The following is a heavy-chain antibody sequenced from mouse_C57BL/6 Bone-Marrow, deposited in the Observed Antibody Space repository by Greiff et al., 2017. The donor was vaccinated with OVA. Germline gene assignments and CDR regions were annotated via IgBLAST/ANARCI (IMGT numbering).Heavy chain of an antibody. CDR1: GYAFTNYL. J-gene: IGHJ4*01. CDR2: INPGSGGT. Sequence: LVESGAELVRPGTSVKVSCKASGYAFTNYLIEWVKQRPGQGLEWIGVINPGSGGTNYNEKFKGKATLTADKSSSTAYMQLSSLTSEDSAVYFCARQYAMDYWGQGTSVTVSS. CDR3: ARQYAMDY. V-gene: IGHV1-54*01.